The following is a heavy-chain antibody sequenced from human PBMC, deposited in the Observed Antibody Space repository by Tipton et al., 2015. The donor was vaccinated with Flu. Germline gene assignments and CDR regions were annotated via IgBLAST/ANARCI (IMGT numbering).Heavy chain of an antibody. J-gene: IGHJ4*02. CDR3: ASSVGQNYDFWSGYFRINYFDY. Sequence: TLSLTCTVSGGSISSSSYYWGWIRQPPGKGLEWIGSIYYSGSTYYNPSLKSRVTISVDTSKNQFSLKLSSVTAADTAVYYCASSVGQNYDFWSGYFRINYFDYWGQGTLVTVSS. CDR2: IYYSGST. CDR1: GGSISSSSYY. V-gene: IGHV4-39*01. D-gene: IGHD3-3*01.